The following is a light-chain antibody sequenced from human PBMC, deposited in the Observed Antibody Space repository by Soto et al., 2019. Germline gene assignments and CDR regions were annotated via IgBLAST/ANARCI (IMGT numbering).Light chain of an antibody. CDR2: GAS. Sequence: EIVMTQSPVTLSVSPGQRAILTCGASQSISTNLAWYQQKPGQAPRLLIYGASTRATDIPARISGSGSGTEFTLTISSLQPEDFAVYYCLQFDNWPAWTFGHGTRVQV. CDR1: QSISTN. J-gene: IGKJ1*01. V-gene: IGKV3-15*01. CDR3: LQFDNWPAWT.